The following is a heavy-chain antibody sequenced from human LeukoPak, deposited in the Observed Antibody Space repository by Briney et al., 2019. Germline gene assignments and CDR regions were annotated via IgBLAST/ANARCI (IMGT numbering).Heavy chain of an antibody. CDR3: ARNSNPLYYGMDV. CDR1: GGSISSSNW. D-gene: IGHD4-11*01. J-gene: IGHJ6*02. CDR2: IYHSGST. Sequence: PSETLSLTCAVSGGSISSSNWWSWVRQPPGKGLEWIGEIYHSGSTNYNPSLKSRVTISVDKSKNQFSLKLSSVTAADTAVYYCARNSNPLYYGMDVWGQGTTVTVSS. V-gene: IGHV4-4*02.